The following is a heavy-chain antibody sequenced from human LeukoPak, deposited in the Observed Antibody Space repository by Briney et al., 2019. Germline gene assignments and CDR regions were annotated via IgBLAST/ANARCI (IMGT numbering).Heavy chain of an antibody. V-gene: IGHV3-7*01. D-gene: IGHD5-18*01. CDR2: IKQDGSEK. J-gene: IGHJ4*02. CDR1: GFTFSSYW. CDR3: ARDSAWIQLWFWDY. Sequence: TGGSLRLSCAASGFTFSSYWMSWVGQAPGKVLEWVANIKQDGSEKYYVDSVKGRFTISRDNAKNSLYLQMNSLRAEDTAVYYCARDSAWIQLWFWDYWGQGTLVTVSS.